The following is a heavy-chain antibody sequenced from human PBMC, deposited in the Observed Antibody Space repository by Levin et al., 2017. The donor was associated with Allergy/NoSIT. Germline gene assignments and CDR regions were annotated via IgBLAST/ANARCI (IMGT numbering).Heavy chain of an antibody. CDR3: AKRGYCSGNTCQSHDAIDV. CDR2: IVFDGNDQ. J-gene: IGHJ3*01. V-gene: IGHV3-30*18. D-gene: IGHD2-15*01. CDR1: GFQFSLYG. Sequence: GGSLRLSCAASGFQFSLYGMHWVRQAPGKGLEWVALIVFDGNDQYYADSVKGRFTISRDNSKNTLYLQMRSLRENDTAIYYCAKRGYCSGNTCQSHDAIDVWGQGTLVMVSS.